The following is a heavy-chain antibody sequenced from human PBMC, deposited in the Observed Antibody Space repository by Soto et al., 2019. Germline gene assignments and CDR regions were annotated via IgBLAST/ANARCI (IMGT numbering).Heavy chain of an antibody. CDR3: ASFRAAVYYYYYMDV. D-gene: IGHD6-13*01. V-gene: IGHV3-74*01. CDR1: GFTFSSYW. CDR2: INSDRSST. Sequence: GGSLRLSCAASGFTFSSYWMHWVRQAPGKGLVWVSRINSDRSSTSYADSVKGRFTISRDNAKNTLYLQMNSLIAEDTAVYYCASFRAAVYYYYYMDVWGKGTTVTVSS. J-gene: IGHJ6*03.